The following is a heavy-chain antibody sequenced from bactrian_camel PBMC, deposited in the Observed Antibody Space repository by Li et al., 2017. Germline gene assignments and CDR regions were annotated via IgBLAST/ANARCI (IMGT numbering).Heavy chain of an antibody. V-gene: IGHV3S26*01. CDR3: AAEGRPFKTPCSRSRRAALFAW. J-gene: IGHJ6*01. CDR1: GYNKRNYC. CDR2: IDYDGTT. Sequence: HVQLVESGGGSVQAGGSLRLSCAASGYNKRNYCVTWFRQTSGKEREGIASIDYDGTTTYADSVKGRFTADKDNAKEVLYLQMNSLKPEDTGTYLCAAEGRPFKTPCSRSRRAALFAWWGQGTQVTVS. D-gene: IGHD6*01.